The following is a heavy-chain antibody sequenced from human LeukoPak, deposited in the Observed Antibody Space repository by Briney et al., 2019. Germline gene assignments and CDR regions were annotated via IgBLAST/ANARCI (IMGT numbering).Heavy chain of an antibody. Sequence: SETLSLTCTVSGGSITTYFWSWIRQPPGKGLEWIGYISYSGSNNNNPSLKSRVTTSLDTSKNQFSLKLTSVTAADSAVYYCAGSSGWSGVLDYWGQGALVTVSS. J-gene: IGHJ4*02. CDR1: GGSITTYF. CDR2: ISYSGSN. V-gene: IGHV4-59*01. CDR3: AGSSGWSGVLDY. D-gene: IGHD6-19*01.